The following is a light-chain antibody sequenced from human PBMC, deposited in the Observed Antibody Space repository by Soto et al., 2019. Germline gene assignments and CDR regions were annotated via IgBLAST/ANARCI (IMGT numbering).Light chain of an antibody. Sequence: QSALTQPHSVSGSPGQSVTISCTGTSVDVGAYDFVSWYQQYPGKAPKLLIYVVSGRPSGVPHRFSGSKSGNAASLTISGLQAEDEADYYCSSFTTSHTYVFGTGTKVTVL. CDR2: VVS. CDR3: SSFTTSHTYV. V-gene: IGLV2-11*01. CDR1: SVDVGAYDF. J-gene: IGLJ1*01.